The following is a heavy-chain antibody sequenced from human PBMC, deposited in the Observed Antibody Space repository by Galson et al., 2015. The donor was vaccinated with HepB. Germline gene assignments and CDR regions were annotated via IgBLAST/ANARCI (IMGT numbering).Heavy chain of an antibody. Sequence: QSGAEVKEPGESLKISCKGSGYSFTSYWIGWVRQMPGKGLEWMGIIYPGDSDTRYSPSFQGQVTISADKSISTAYLQWSSLKASDTAMYYCARFFTRQGGTHILDYYGMDVWGQGTTVTVSS. CDR3: ARFFTRQGGTHILDYYGMDV. D-gene: IGHD1-14*01. CDR1: GYSFTSYW. J-gene: IGHJ6*02. CDR2: IYPGDSDT. V-gene: IGHV5-51*03.